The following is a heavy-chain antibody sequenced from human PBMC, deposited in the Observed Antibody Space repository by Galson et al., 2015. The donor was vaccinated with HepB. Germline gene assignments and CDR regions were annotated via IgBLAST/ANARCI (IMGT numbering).Heavy chain of an antibody. V-gene: IGHV3-74*01. D-gene: IGHD6-13*01. Sequence: SLRLSCAASGFTFSTYWMHWVRQAPGKGLVWVSRINNAGSNKGYADSLKGRITISRDNARNTLYLQMNSLRVEDKAMYYCVRGKQQLEPRSPETGYYGMDVWGQGTMVTVSS. CDR2: INNAGSNK. J-gene: IGHJ6*02. CDR1: GFTFSTYW. CDR3: VRGKQQLEPRSPETGYYGMDV.